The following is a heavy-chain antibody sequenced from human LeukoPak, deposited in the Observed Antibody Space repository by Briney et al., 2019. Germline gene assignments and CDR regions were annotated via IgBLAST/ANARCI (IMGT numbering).Heavy chain of an antibody. CDR2: IIPIFGTA. J-gene: IGHJ5*02. CDR1: GGTFSGYA. Sequence: ASVKVSCKASGGTFSGYAISWVRQAPGQGLEWMGGIIPIFGTANYAQKFQGRVTITADKSTSTAYMELSSLRSEDTAVYYCARGDLVVTAIFPLSNWFDPWGQGTLVTVSS. D-gene: IGHD2-21*02. V-gene: IGHV1-69*06. CDR3: ARGDLVVTAIFPLSNWFDP.